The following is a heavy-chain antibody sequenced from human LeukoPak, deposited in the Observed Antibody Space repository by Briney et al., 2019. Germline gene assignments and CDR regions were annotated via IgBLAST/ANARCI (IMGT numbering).Heavy chain of an antibody. CDR3: ARGGGLDV. V-gene: IGHV3-7*03. D-gene: IGHD3-16*01. CDR1: GFTFSNYS. Sequence: GGSLRLSCAASGFTFSNYSMNWARQAPGKGLEWVASINHNGNVNYYVDSVKGRFTISRDNAKNSLYLQMSNLRAEDTAVYFCARGGGLDVWGQGATVTVSS. J-gene: IGHJ6*02. CDR2: INHNGNVN.